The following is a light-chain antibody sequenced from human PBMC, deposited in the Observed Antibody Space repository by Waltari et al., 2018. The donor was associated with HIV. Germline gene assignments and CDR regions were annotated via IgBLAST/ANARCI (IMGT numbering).Light chain of an antibody. V-gene: IGKV3-15*01. CDR2: GAT. Sequence: EIVMTQSPATLSVSPGGRATLFCRASQSVSSNIAWYQQKPGQGPRLLIYGATTRATGFPARFGGSGSGTEFTLTISSLQSEDFGVYYCQQYNKGPLGITFGQGTRLEI. CDR3: QQYNKGPLGIT. CDR1: QSVSSN. J-gene: IGKJ5*01.